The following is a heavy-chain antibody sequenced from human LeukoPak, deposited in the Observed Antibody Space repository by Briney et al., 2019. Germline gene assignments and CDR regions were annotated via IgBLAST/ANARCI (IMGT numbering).Heavy chain of an antibody. D-gene: IGHD3-10*01. J-gene: IGHJ6*03. CDR1: GGSISSYY. Sequence: PSETLSLTCTVSGGSISSYYWSWIRQPPGKGLEWIGYIYYSGSTNYNPSLKSRVTISVDTSKNQFSLKLSSVTAADTAVYYCARGNMVRGVITNWWTGYYYYYYMDVWAKGTTVTISS. V-gene: IGHV4-59*01. CDR2: IYYSGST. CDR3: ARGNMVRGVITNWWTGYYYYYYMDV.